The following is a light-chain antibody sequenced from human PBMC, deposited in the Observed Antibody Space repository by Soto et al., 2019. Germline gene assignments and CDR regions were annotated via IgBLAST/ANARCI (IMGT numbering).Light chain of an antibody. J-gene: IGKJ1*01. Sequence: DIALSQSRSSLSASLGYIVTITCRSSQSLSSCLAWYQQKPGKAPKLLICDASSLESGVPSSSCGSGAGTAVSLTTIGRLENEVVADYPRQNNGNSPSTFGQGTKVDIK. CDR1: QSLSSC. V-gene: IGKV1-5*01. CDR3: RQNNGNSPST. CDR2: DAS.